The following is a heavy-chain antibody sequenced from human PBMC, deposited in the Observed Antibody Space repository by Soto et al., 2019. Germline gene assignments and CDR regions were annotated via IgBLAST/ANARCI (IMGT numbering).Heavy chain of an antibody. Sequence: PSETLPLTCTVSAASTSSNSYYWGWIRQPPGKGLEWIGSIYYSGSTYYNPSLKSRVTISVDTAKNQFSLKLSSVTAADTAVYYGAIMLVDVGATGFYNRCQVDLLTISS. V-gene: IGHV4-39*01. CDR2: IYYSGST. D-gene: IGHD1-26*01. CDR3: AIMLVDVGATGFYN. CDR1: AASTSSNSYY. J-gene: IGHJ4*02.